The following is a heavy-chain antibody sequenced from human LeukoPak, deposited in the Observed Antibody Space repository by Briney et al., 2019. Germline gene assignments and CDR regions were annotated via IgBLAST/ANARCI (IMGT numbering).Heavy chain of an antibody. CDR3: ARAYLGDYDSSGYYRSLVGY. CDR2: ISYDGSNK. Sequence: GGSLRLSCAASGFTSSSYAMHWVRQAPGKGLEWVAVISYDGSNKYYADSVKGRFTISRDNSKNTLYLQMNSLRAEDTAVYYCARAYLGDYDSSGYYRSLVGYWGQGTLVTVSS. J-gene: IGHJ4*02. V-gene: IGHV3-30*04. CDR1: GFTSSSYA. D-gene: IGHD3-22*01.